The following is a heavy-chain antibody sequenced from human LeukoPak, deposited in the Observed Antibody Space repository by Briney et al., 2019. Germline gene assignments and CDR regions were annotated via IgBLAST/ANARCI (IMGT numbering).Heavy chain of an antibody. Sequence: GSLRLSCAASGFTFSSYAMSWVRQAPGKGLEWFSAISGSGGSTYCADSVKGRFTISRDNSKNTLYLQMNSLRAEDTAVYYCAKVRYFDWLLYVDKDFDYWGQGTLVTVSS. CDR1: GFTFSSYA. CDR2: ISGSGGST. CDR3: AKVRYFDWLLYVDKDFDY. D-gene: IGHD3-9*01. J-gene: IGHJ4*02. V-gene: IGHV3-23*01.